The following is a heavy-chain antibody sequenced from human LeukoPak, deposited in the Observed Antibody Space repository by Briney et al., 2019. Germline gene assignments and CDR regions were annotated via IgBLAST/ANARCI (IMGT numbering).Heavy chain of an antibody. D-gene: IGHD3-22*01. CDR3: ARTMIVVVTLVAFDI. CDR1: GFTFSSYS. V-gene: IGHV3-21*01. CDR2: ISSSSSYI. Sequence: PGGSLRLSCAASGFTFSSYSMNWVRQAPGKGLEWVSSISSSSSYIYYADSVKGRFTISRDNAKNSLYLQMNSLRAEDTAVYYCARTMIVVVTLVAFDIWGQGTMVTVSS. J-gene: IGHJ3*02.